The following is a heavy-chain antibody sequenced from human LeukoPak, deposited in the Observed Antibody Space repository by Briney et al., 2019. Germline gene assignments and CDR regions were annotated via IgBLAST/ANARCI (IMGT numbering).Heavy chain of an antibody. V-gene: IGHV1-69*05. CDR2: IIPIFGTA. CDR1: GGTFSSYA. J-gene: IGHJ4*02. Sequence: ASVKVSCKASGGTFSSYAISWVRQAPGQGLEWMGGIIPIFGTANYAQKFQGRVTITTDESTSTAYMELSSLRSEDTAVYYCARDGVPDSSGYSHYFDYWGQGTLVTVSS. CDR3: ARDGVPDSSGYSHYFDY. D-gene: IGHD3-22*01.